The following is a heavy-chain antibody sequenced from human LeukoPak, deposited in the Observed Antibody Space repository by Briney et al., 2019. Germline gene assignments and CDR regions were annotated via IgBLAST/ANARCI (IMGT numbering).Heavy chain of an antibody. V-gene: IGHV3-21*01. CDR2: ISSSSSYI. J-gene: IGHJ4*02. D-gene: IGHD2-8*01. Sequence: PGGSLRLSCAASGFSFRSFDMNWVRQAPGKGLEWVSSISSSSSYIYYADSVKGRFTISRDNAKNSLYLQMNSLRAEDTAVHYCARGMDYFDYWGQGTLVTVSS. CDR3: ARGMDYFDY. CDR1: GFSFRSFD.